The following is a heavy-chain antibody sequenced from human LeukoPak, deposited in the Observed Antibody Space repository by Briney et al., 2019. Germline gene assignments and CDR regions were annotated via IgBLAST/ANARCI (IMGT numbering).Heavy chain of an antibody. CDR3: AKDNRRHYTSGPNPDSLH. CDR2: IYSDGST. D-gene: IGHD6-19*01. V-gene: IGHV3-53*01. J-gene: IGHJ4*02. Sequence: PGGSLRLSCAASGFIVSGDFMSWVRQAPGKGLEWVSVIYSDGSTYYADSVKGRFTISRDNSKNTLDLQMTGLRAEDTAVYYCAKDNRRHYTSGPNPDSLHWGQGALVTVSS. CDR1: GFIVSGDF.